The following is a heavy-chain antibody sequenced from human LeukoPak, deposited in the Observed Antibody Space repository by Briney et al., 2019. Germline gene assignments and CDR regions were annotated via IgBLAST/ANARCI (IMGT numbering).Heavy chain of an antibody. V-gene: IGHV4-4*07. D-gene: IGHD5-12*01. CDR3: ARDGPRSGYDLGHFDN. J-gene: IGHJ4*02. Sequence: GSLRLSCAASGFPVSDNYMSWVRQPAGKGLEWIGRIYSTGRSDYNPSLKSRITMSVDTSKNQFSLKLSSVTAADTAVYYCARDGPRSGYDLGHFDNLGQGTLVTASS. CDR2: IYSTGRS. CDR1: GFPVSDNY.